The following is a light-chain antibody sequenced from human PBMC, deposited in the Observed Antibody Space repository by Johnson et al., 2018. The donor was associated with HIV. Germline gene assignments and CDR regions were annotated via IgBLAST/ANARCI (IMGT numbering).Light chain of an antibody. V-gene: IGLV1-51*02. CDR3: GAWDSSLSSYV. J-gene: IGLJ1*01. Sequence: QSVLTQPPSVSAAPGQKVTISCSGSSSNIGNNYVSWYQHLPGTAPKLLMYENNKRPSGIPDRFSGSKSATSATLGITGLQTGDEADYYCGAWDSSLSSYVFGTGTNVTVL. CDR2: ENN. CDR1: SSNIGNNY.